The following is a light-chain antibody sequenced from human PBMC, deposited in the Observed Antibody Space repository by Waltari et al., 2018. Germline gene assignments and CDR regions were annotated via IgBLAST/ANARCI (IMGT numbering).Light chain of an antibody. V-gene: IGKV3-20*01. CDR2: GAS. CDR3: QQYGSSVLYT. J-gene: IGKJ2*01. CDR1: QSQTKRY. Sequence: EIVLTQSPATLSLSPGERATLSCRASQSQTKRYLAWYQQKAGQAPRLLIYGASSRAACIPDRFSGSGSGTDFTLTISRLEPEDSAVYYCQQYGSSVLYTFGQGTKLEIK.